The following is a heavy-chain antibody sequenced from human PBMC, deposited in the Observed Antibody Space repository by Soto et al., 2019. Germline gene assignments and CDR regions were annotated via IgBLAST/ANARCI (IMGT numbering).Heavy chain of an antibody. V-gene: IGHV1-58*02. Sequence: GASVKVSCKASGFTFTSSAMQWVRQARGQRLEWIGWIVVGSGNTNYAQKFQERVTITRDMPTSTAYMELSSLRSEDTAVYYCAAVYGDSLNYMDVWGKGTTVTVSS. D-gene: IGHD4-17*01. CDR3: AAVYGDSLNYMDV. CDR1: GFTFTSSA. J-gene: IGHJ6*03. CDR2: IVVGSGNT.